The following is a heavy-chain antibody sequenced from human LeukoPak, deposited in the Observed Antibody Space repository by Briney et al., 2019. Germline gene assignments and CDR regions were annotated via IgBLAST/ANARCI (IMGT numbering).Heavy chain of an antibody. CDR3: ARDEGVYSSGSXXFDP. V-gene: IGHV3-20*04. J-gene: IGHJ5*02. Sequence: GGSLRLSCAASGFTFDDYGMSWVRQAPGKGLEWVSGINWNGGSTGYADSVKGRFTISRDNAKNSLYLQMNSPRAEDTALYYCARDEGVYSSGSXXFDPWGQGTLVTVSS. CDR2: INWNGGST. D-gene: IGHD6-19*01. CDR1: GFTFDDYG.